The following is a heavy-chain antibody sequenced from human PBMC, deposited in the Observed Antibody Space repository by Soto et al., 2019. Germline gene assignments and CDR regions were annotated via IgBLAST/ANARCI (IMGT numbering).Heavy chain of an antibody. CDR2: TYYRSKWYN. J-gene: IGHJ4*02. CDR1: GDSVSSNSAA. Sequence: PSQTLSLTCAISGDSVSSNSAAWNWIRQSPSRGLEWLGRTYYRSKWYNDYAVSVKSRITINPDTPKNQFSLQLNSVTPEDTAVYYCARDQFKFGSGPKPFDYWGQGTLVTVSS. D-gene: IGHD6-19*01. CDR3: ARDQFKFGSGPKPFDY. V-gene: IGHV6-1*01.